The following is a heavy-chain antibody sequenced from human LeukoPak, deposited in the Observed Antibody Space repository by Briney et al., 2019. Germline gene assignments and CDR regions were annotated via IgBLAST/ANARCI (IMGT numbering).Heavy chain of an antibody. J-gene: IGHJ6*02. Sequence: GASVKVSCKASGDTFSSYAISWVRQAPGQGLEWMGGIIPIFGTANYAQMFQGRVTITADESTSTAYMELSSLRSEDTAVYYCARDPPPGRSAIVVVPAALPYYYYYGMDVWGQGTTVTVSS. D-gene: IGHD2-2*01. CDR3: ARDPPPGRSAIVVVPAALPYYYYYGMDV. CDR1: GDTFSSYA. V-gene: IGHV1-69*01. CDR2: IIPIFGTA.